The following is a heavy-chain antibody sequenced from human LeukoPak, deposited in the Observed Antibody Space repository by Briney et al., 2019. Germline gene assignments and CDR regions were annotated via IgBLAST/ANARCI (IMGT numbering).Heavy chain of an antibody. CDR3: ASSISGSYLTTNPLRFDY. CDR2: IYTSGST. J-gene: IGHJ4*02. Sequence: PSETLSLTCTVSGGSISSGSYYWSWIRQPAGKGLEWIGRIYTSGSTNYNPSLKSRVTISVDTSKNQFTLKLSSVTAADTAVYYCASSISGSYLTTNPLRFDYWGQGTLVTVSS. V-gene: IGHV4-61*02. D-gene: IGHD1-26*01. CDR1: GGSISSGSYY.